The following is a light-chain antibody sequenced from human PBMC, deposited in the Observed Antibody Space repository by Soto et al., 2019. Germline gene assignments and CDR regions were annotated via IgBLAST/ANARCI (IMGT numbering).Light chain of an antibody. V-gene: IGLV1-40*01. CDR3: QSYDSSLKNSV. CDR2: ANT. CDR1: SSNIGNNY. J-gene: IGLJ3*02. Sequence: QSVLTQPPSVSAAPGQKVTISCSGSSSNIGNNYVSWYQQFPGTAPKLLIYANTNRPSGVPDRFSGSKSGTSASLAITGLQPEDEADYYCQSYDSSLKNSVFGGGTKLTVL.